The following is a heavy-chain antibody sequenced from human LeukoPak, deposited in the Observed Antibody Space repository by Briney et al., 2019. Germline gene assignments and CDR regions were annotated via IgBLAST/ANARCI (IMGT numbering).Heavy chain of an antibody. CDR2: INPNSGGT. D-gene: IGHD3-22*01. CDR3: ARDITVIVDDAFDI. V-gene: IGHV1-2*02. J-gene: IGHJ3*02. CDR1: GYTFSGYY. Sequence: EASVKVSCKASGYTFSGYYMHWVRQAPGQGLEWMGWINPNSGGTNYAQKFQGRVTMTRDTSISTAYMELSRLRSDDTAVYYCARDITVIVDDAFDIWGQGAMVTVSS.